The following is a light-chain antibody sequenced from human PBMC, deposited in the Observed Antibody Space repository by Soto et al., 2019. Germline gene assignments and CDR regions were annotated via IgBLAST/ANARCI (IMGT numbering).Light chain of an antibody. J-gene: IGLJ2*01. V-gene: IGLV6-57*02. CDR2: EDT. CDR3: QSYDITTPS. CDR1: GGSIASNF. Sequence: NFMLIQPHSVSESPGKTVTISCTGSGGSIASNFVQWYQQRPGSAPTTVIYEDTQRPSWVPDRFSGSIDTSSNSASLTISGLTTADEAVYYCQSYDITTPSIGGGTKLTVL.